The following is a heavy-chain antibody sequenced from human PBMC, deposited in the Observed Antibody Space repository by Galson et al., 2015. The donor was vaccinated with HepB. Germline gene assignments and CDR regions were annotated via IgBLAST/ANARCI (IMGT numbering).Heavy chain of an antibody. Sequence: SLRLSCAGSGFTFSSYGMNRVRQAPGKGLEWVAFISYEGSDKYYADSVKGRFTISRDNSKNTLYLQMNSLRSEDTAVYFCAIIAAAGSSDYWGQGTLVTVSS. CDR2: ISYEGSDK. CDR1: GFTFSSYG. D-gene: IGHD6-13*01. CDR3: AIIAAAGSSDY. V-gene: IGHV3-30*03. J-gene: IGHJ4*02.